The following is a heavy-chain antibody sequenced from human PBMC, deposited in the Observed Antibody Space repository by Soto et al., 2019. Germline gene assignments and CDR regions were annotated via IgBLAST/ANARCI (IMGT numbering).Heavy chain of an antibody. CDR2: INPNSGGT. CDR3: ARARTGAVTTSGYYYYYYMDV. V-gene: IGHV1-2*04. D-gene: IGHD4-4*01. CDR1: GYTFTGYY. Sequence: ASVKVSCKASGYTFTGYYMHWVRQAPGQGLEWMGWINPNSGGTNYAQKFQGWVTMTRDTSISTAYMELSRLRSDDTAVYYCARARTGAVTTSGYYYYYYMDVWGKGTTVTVSS. J-gene: IGHJ6*03.